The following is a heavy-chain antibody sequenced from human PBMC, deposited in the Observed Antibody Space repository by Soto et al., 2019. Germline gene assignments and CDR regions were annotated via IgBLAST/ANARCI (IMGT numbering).Heavy chain of an antibody. D-gene: IGHD3-9*01. CDR1: GGSISSYY. CDR3: ARDSRYYDILTGSMAYFDY. J-gene: IGHJ4*02. Sequence: LSLTCTVSGGSISSYYWSWIRQPPGKGLEWIGYIYYSGSTNYNPSLKSRVTISVDTSKNQFSLKLSSVTAADTAVYYCARDSRYYDILTGSMAYFDYWGQGTLVTVSS. V-gene: IGHV4-59*01. CDR2: IYYSGST.